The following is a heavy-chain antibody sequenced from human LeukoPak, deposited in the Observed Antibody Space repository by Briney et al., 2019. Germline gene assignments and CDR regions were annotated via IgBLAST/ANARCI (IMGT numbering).Heavy chain of an antibody. J-gene: IGHJ5*02. V-gene: IGHV5-51*01. D-gene: IGHD2-15*01. CDR2: IYPGDSDT. Sequence: GESLKISCKGSGYSFTSYWIGWVRQMPGKGLEWMGIIYPGDSDTRYSPSFQGQVTISADKSISTAYLQWSSLKASDTAMYYCARRGSPRSSADNWFDPWGQGTLVTVSS. CDR1: GYSFTSYW. CDR3: ARRGSPRSSADNWFDP.